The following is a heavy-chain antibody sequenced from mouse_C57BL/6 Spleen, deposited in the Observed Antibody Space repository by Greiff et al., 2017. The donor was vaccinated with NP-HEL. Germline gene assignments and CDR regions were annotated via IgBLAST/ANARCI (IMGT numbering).Heavy chain of an antibody. CDR2: IHPNSGST. J-gene: IGHJ1*03. D-gene: IGHD1-1*01. V-gene: IGHV1-64*01. CDR1: GYTFTSYW. Sequence: QVQLQQPGAELVKPGASVKLSCKASGYTFTSYWMHWVKQRPGQGLEWIGMIHPNSGSTNYNEKFKSKATLTVDKSSSTAYMQLSSLTSEDSAVYYFARRGTTVVLHWYFDVWGTGTTVTVSS. CDR3: ARRGTTVVLHWYFDV.